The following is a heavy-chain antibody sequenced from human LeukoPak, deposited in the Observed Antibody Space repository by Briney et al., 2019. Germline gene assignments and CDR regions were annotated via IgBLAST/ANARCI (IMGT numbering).Heavy chain of an antibody. J-gene: IGHJ4*02. V-gene: IGHV4-4*02. CDR1: GDSISSNNW. Sequence: SETLSLTCAVSGDSISSNNWWNWVRQPPGKGLEWIGEIFHGGNTIYNPSLKSRVTISVDKSKNQFSLTLTSVTAADTAIYYCARDREFTSTWAFDYWGQGTLVTVSS. CDR3: ARDREFTSTWAFDY. CDR2: IFHGGNT. D-gene: IGHD6-13*01.